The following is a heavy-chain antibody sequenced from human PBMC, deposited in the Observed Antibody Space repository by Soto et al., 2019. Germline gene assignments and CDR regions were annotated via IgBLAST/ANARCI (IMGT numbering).Heavy chain of an antibody. CDR1: GRTFSSYA. CDR3: ARVAIAVAGIRAFDI. J-gene: IGHJ3*02. CDR2: IIPIFGTA. D-gene: IGHD6-19*01. V-gene: IGHV1-69*13. Sequence: SVKVSCKASGRTFSSYAISWVRQAPGQGLEWMGGIIPIFGTANYAQKFQGRVTITADESTSTAYMELSSLRSEDTAVYYCARVAIAVAGIRAFDIWGQGTMVTVSS.